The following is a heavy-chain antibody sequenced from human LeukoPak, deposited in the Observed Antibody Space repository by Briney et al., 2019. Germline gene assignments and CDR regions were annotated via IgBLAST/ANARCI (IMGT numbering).Heavy chain of an antibody. D-gene: IGHD3-22*01. Sequence: ASVKVSCKASGGTFSRYAISWVRQAPGQGLEWMGGIIAIFGPANYAQKFQGRVTITADESTSTAYMELSSLTSEDTAVYYCASRTYYYDSSGYYYAPFDYWGQGTLVTVSS. CDR3: ASRTYYYDSSGYYYAPFDY. CDR2: IIAIFGPA. V-gene: IGHV1-69*01. J-gene: IGHJ4*02. CDR1: GGTFSRYA.